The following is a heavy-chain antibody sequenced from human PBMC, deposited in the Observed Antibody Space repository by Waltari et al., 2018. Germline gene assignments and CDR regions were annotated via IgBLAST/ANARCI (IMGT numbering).Heavy chain of an antibody. Sequence: HVQLVQSGAGVTKPGSSVRVSCTAAGGTFLSYALSLVLQSPVQGLEWMGGIIPIMGTANYAQKLQGRVTITTDESTSTAYMELSSLRSEDTAVYYCASPQLRFLEWGPHDAFDIWGQGTMVTVSS. J-gene: IGHJ3*02. D-gene: IGHD3-3*01. CDR1: GGTFLSYA. CDR3: ASPQLRFLEWGPHDAFDI. V-gene: IGHV1-69*05. CDR2: IIPIMGTA.